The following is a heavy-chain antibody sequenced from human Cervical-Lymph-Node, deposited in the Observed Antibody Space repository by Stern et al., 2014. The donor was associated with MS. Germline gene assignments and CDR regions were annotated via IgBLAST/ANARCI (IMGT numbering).Heavy chain of an antibody. CDR1: GYTFNTYG. Sequence: QVQLVQSGSELKKPGASVKVSCKASGYTFNTYGMNWVRQAPGQGLEWMGWINTNTGNPTYAQDFTGRFVFSLDTSVTTAYLQIRSLKAEDTAVYYCARYAPMVTPDFDYWGQGTLVTVSS. D-gene: IGHD4-17*01. J-gene: IGHJ4*02. V-gene: IGHV7-4-1*02. CDR3: ARYAPMVTPDFDY. CDR2: INTNTGNP.